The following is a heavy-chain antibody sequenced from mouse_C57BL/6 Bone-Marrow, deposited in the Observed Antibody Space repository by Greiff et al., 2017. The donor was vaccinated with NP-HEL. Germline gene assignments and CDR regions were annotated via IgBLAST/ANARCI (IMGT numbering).Heavy chain of an antibody. V-gene: IGHV5-15*01. D-gene: IGHD3-2*02. J-gene: IGHJ3*01. CDR3: ARHDTAQGFWFAY. Sequence: EVKLVESGGGLVQPGGSLKLSCAASGFTFSDYGMAWVRQAPRKGPEWVAFISNLAYSIYYADTVTGRFTISRENAKNPLYLEMSSLRSEDTAMYYCARHDTAQGFWFAYWGQGTLVTVSA. CDR2: ISNLAYSI. CDR1: GFTFSDYG.